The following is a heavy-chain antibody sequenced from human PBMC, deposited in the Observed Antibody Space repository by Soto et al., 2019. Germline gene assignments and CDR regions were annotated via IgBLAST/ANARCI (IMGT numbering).Heavy chain of an antibody. CDR2: ISYDGSNK. J-gene: IGHJ6*02. V-gene: IGHV3-30*18. Sequence: GGSLRLSCAASGFTLSSYGMHWVRQAPGKGLEWVAVISYDGSNKYYADSVKGRFTISRDNSKNTLYLQMNSLRAEDTAVYYCAKDLVRGGSYSGFLYYYYYGMDVWGQGTTVTVSS. D-gene: IGHD1-26*01. CDR3: AKDLVRGGSYSGFLYYYYYGMDV. CDR1: GFTLSSYG.